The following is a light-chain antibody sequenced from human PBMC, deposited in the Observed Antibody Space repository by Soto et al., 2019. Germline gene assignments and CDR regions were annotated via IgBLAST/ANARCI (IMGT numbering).Light chain of an antibody. CDR1: ENVPST. CDR2: GAS. V-gene: IGKV3-15*01. CDR3: QQYNNWPWT. J-gene: IGKJ1*01. Sequence: DIVLTQSPGTLSLSPGERASLSCRASENVPSTFLAWYQQKPGQAPRLLIYGASTRATGIPARFSGSGSGTEFTLTISSLQSEDFAVYYCQQYNNWPWTFGQGTKVEIK.